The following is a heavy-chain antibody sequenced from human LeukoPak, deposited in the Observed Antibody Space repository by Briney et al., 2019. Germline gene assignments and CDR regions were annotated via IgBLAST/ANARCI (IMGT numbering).Heavy chain of an antibody. CDR2: INWSGGST. Sequence: PGGSLRLSCAASGFTFDDYGMSWVRQAPGKGLEWVSGINWSGGSTGYADSVKGRFTISRDNAKNSLYLQVNSLRAEVTALYYCARGDRSNFDYWGQGTLVTVSS. D-gene: IGHD2-2*01. CDR3: ARGDRSNFDY. J-gene: IGHJ4*02. V-gene: IGHV3-20*04. CDR1: GFTFDDYG.